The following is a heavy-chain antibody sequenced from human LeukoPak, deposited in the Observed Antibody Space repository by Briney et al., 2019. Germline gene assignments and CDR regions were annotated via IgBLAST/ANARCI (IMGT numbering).Heavy chain of an antibody. CDR2: INPKSGGT. Sequence: ASVKVSCKASEYTFTGYYMHWVRQAPGQGLEWMGWINPKSGGTHYAPKFQGRVTMTRDTSISTAYMELSRLRSDDTAVYYCARGPYVPFPNWYFDLWGRGTLATVSS. J-gene: IGHJ2*01. CDR1: EYTFTGYY. V-gene: IGHV1-2*02. D-gene: IGHD3-10*02. CDR3: ARGPYVPFPNWYFDL.